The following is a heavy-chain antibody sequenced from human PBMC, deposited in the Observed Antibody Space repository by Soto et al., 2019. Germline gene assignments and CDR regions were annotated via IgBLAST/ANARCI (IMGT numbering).Heavy chain of an antibody. Sequence: GASVKVSCKASGYTFTSYYMHWVRQAPGQGREWMGIINPSGGSTSYAQKFQGRVTMTRDTSTSTVYMELSSLRSEDTAVYYCARDKRRFNNPSDKDNWFEPLGQGTLVKVSS. CDR1: GYTFTSYY. V-gene: IGHV1-46*01. J-gene: IGHJ5*02. CDR3: ARDKRRFNNPSDKDNWFEP. CDR2: INPSGGST. D-gene: IGHD3-3*01.